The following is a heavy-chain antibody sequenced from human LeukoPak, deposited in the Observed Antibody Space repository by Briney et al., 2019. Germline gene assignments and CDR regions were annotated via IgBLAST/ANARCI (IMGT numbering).Heavy chain of an antibody. CDR3: ARGKIAVAGKPFDY. CDR1: GGSISSYY. CDR2: IYYSGST. Sequence: SETLSLTCTVSGGSISSYYWSWIRQPPGKGLEWIGYIYYSGSTNYNPSLKGRVTISVDTSKNQFSLKLSSVTAADTAVYYCARGKIAVAGKPFDYWGQGTLVTVSS. D-gene: IGHD6-19*01. J-gene: IGHJ4*02. V-gene: IGHV4-59*01.